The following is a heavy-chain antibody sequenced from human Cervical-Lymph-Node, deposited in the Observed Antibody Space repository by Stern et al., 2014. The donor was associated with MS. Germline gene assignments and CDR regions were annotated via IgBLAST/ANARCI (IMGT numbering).Heavy chain of an antibody. J-gene: IGHJ6*02. CDR3: ARAIQYYYGMDV. Sequence: VQLVESGAEVKKPGTSVKVSCKASGYRFTDHYMHWVRQTPGQGLEWMGWIIPTSGGTDYAQSFLGRITVTRDTSTTTLYMELRGLRSDDTAVYYCARAIQYYYGMDVWGQGTTVTVSS. V-gene: IGHV1-2*02. CDR2: IIPTSGGT. D-gene: IGHD3-3*01. CDR1: GYRFTDHY.